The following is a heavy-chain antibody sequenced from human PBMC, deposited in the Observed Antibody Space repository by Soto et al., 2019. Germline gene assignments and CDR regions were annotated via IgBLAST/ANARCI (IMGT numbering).Heavy chain of an antibody. CDR2: ISDSGDTT. Sequence: PGGSLRLSCATSGFTFSTYVMAWVRQAPGKGLEWVSMISDSGDTTYYADSVKGRLTISRDNSKNTVFLQMTSLTAEDTGIYFCAKVPAPYRYYFDYWGQGTLVTVSS. J-gene: IGHJ4*02. CDR3: AKVPAPYRYYFDY. V-gene: IGHV3-23*01. D-gene: IGHD3-16*02. CDR1: GFTFSTYV.